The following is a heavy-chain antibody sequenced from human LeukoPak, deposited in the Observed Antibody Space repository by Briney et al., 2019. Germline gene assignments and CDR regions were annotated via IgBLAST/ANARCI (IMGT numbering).Heavy chain of an antibody. CDR3: ARDGHGSGGCYRDYFDY. V-gene: IGHV3-11*01. D-gene: IGHD2-15*01. J-gene: IGHJ4*02. Sequence: GGSLRLSCAASGFTFSDYYMSWIRQAPGEGREGVSYISASGSVIYYADSVKGRFTISSDNAKNSLYMQLNSLRTEDTAVYYCARDGHGSGGCYRDYFDYWGQGTLVTVSS. CDR2: ISASGSVI. CDR1: GFTFSDYY.